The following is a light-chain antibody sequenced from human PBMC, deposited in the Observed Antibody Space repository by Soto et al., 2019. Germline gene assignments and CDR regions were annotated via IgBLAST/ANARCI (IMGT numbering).Light chain of an antibody. Sequence: QSVLTQPASVSGSPGQSITISCTGTSSDVGGFAYVSWYQQHPGKAPKLMISEVSSRPSGVSNRFSGSRSGNTASLTISGLQAEDEADYYCISYTSSSTLFVFGPGTKVTVL. J-gene: IGLJ1*01. V-gene: IGLV2-14*01. CDR2: EVS. CDR3: ISYTSSSTLFV. CDR1: SSDVGGFAY.